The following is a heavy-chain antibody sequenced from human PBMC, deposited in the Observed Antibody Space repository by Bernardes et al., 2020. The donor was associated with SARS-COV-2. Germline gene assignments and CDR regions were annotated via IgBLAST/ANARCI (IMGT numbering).Heavy chain of an antibody. Sequence: GVPLRLSCAASGFTYSTCWMHRGPQTPGRGLLWAARITPDGSGTDYADSVKGRFIISRDNDKNTLYLQMNSLRAEDTAVYYCATGGNGASAPGMHGWGQGTTVTVSS. CDR2: ITPDGSGT. CDR3: ATGGNGASAPGMHG. V-gene: IGHV3-74*01. CDR1: GFTYSTCW. D-gene: IGHD1-1*01. J-gene: IGHJ6*02.